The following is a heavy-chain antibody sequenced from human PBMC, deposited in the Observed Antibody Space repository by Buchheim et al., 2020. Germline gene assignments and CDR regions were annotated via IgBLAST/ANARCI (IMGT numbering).Heavy chain of an antibody. Sequence: QVQLVESGGGVVQPGRSLRLSCAASGFTFSNYGMHWVRQAPGKGLESVAVIWYDGSNKYYADSVKGRFTISRDNSKNTLYLQMNSLRAEDTALYYCARGDNIAARHEYFDYCGQGTL. CDR3: ARGDNIAARHEYFDY. CDR1: GFTFSNYG. V-gene: IGHV3-33*01. J-gene: IGHJ4*02. CDR2: IWYDGSNK. D-gene: IGHD6-6*01.